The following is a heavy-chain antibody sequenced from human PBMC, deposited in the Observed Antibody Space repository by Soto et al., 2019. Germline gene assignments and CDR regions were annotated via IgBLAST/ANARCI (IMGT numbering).Heavy chain of an antibody. CDR3: ARGLELLSNYYYYGMDV. V-gene: IGHV1-69*13. D-gene: IGHD1-7*01. CDR2: IIPIFGTA. Sequence: SVKVSCKASGGTLSSYAISWVRQAPGQGLEWMGGIIPIFGTANYAQKFQGRVTITADESTSTAYMELSSLRSEDTAVYYCARGLELLSNYYYYGMDVWGQGTTVTVSS. J-gene: IGHJ6*02. CDR1: GGTLSSYA.